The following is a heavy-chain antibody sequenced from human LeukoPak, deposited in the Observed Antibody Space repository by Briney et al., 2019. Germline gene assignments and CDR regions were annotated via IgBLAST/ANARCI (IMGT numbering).Heavy chain of an antibody. D-gene: IGHD3-16*01. CDR3: ARGGYFDY. Sequence: PGGSLSLSCAASGFTFSSYAMHWVLQAPGRGLEWVAVISYDGSNKYYADSVKGRFTISRDNSKNTLYLQMNSLRAEDTAVYYWARGGYFDYWGQGTLVTVSS. J-gene: IGHJ4*02. V-gene: IGHV3-30-3*01. CDR2: ISYDGSNK. CDR1: GFTFSSYA.